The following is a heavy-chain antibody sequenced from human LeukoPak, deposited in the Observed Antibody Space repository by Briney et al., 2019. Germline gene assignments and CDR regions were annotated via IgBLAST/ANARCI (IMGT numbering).Heavy chain of an antibody. V-gene: IGHV3-48*04. CDR3: AELGITMIGGV. Sequence: GGSLSLSCAASGFTFSTYSMNWVRQAPGKGLEWVSYISSSGSTIYYADSVKGRFTISRDNAKNSLYLQMNSLRAEDTAVYYCAELGITMIGGVWGKGTTVTISS. CDR1: GFTFSTYS. J-gene: IGHJ6*04. D-gene: IGHD3-10*02. CDR2: ISSSGSTI.